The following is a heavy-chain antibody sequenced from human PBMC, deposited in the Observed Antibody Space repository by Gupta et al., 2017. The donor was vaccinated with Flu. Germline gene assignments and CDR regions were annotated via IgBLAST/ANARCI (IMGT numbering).Heavy chain of an antibody. V-gene: IGHV3-23*01. Sequence: VRQAPGKGLEWVSAIGGSGGSTYYADSVKGRFTISRDNSKNTLYLQMNSLGAEYTALYYCAREIYGVASSDIWGQGTMVTVSS. D-gene: IGHD4-17*01. CDR3: AREIYGVASSDI. CDR2: IGGSGGST. J-gene: IGHJ3*02.